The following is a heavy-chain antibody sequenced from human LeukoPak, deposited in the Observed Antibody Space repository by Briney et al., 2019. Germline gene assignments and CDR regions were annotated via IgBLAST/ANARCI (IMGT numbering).Heavy chain of an antibody. CDR2: ISYDGSNK. CDR3: AKEAAAPSYYYYGMDV. Sequence: SGGSLRLSCAASGFTFSSHAMHWVRQAPGKGLEWVVVISYDGSNKYYADSVKGRFTISRDNFKNMLYLQMNSLRAEDTAMYYCAKEAAAPSYYYYGMDVWGQGTTVTVSS. J-gene: IGHJ6*02. D-gene: IGHD6-13*01. CDR1: GFTFSSHA. V-gene: IGHV3-30*04.